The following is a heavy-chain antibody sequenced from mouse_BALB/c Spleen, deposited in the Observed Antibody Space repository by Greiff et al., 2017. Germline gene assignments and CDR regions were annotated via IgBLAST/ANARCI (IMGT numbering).Heavy chain of an antibody. CDR1: GFNIKDYY. CDR3: ARYGNYVAWFAD. D-gene: IGHD2-1*01. V-gene: IGHV14-1*02. J-gene: IGHJ3*01. Sequence: VQLKESGAELVRPGALVKLSCKASGFNIKDYYMHWVKQRPEQGLEWIGWIDPENGNTIYDPKFQGKASITADTSSNTAYLQLSSLTSEDTAVYDCARYGNYVAWFADWGQGTLVTVSA. CDR2: IDPENGNT.